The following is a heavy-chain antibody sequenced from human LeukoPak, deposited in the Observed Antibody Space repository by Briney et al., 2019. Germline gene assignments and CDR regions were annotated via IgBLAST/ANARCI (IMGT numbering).Heavy chain of an antibody. D-gene: IGHD3-9*01. CDR1: GYTFTGYY. CDR3: ARWQYDILTGSHYGLDV. V-gene: IGHV1-2*02. Sequence: EASVKVSCKASGYTFTGYYIHWVRQAPGQGLEWMGWINPNSGGTYYAQKFQGGVTVTRDTSISTAYMELSRLRSDDTAVYYCARWQYDILTGSHYGLDVWGQGTTVTVSS. CDR2: INPNSGGT. J-gene: IGHJ6*02.